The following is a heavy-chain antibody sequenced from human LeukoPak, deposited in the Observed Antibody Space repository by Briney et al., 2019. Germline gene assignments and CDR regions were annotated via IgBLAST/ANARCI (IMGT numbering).Heavy chain of an antibody. V-gene: IGHV3-23*01. CDR2: VTGSGGST. CDR3: AKGSSCFDY. CDR1: GFTFSSYA. Sequence: GGSLRLSCAASGFTFSSYAMSWVRQAPGKGLEWVSVVTGSGGSTYYANSVKGRFTISRDISKNTLYLQMNSLRAEDTAVYYCAKGSSCFDYWGQGTLVNVPS. D-gene: IGHD1-26*01. J-gene: IGHJ4*02.